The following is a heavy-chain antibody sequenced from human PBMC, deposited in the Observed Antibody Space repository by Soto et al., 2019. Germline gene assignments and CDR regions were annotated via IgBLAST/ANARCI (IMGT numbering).Heavy chain of an antibody. CDR2: INHSGST. V-gene: IGHV4-34*01. CDR1: GGSFSGYY. CDR3: ASLSLRFYGY. D-gene: IGHD3-3*01. Sequence: SETLSLTCAVYGGSFSGYYWSWVRQPPGKGLEWIGEINHSGSTNYNPSHKSRVTISVDTSKNQFSLKLSSVTAADTAVYYCASLSLRFYGYWGQGTLVTVSS. J-gene: IGHJ4*02.